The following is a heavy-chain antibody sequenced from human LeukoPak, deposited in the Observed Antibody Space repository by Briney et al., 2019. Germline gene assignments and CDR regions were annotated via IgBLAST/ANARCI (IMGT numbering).Heavy chain of an antibody. CDR1: GFTFSRYW. Sequence: GGSLRLSCAASGFTFSRYWMSWVRQAPGKGLEWVANIKQNGSEKYYVDSVKGRFTISRDNAKNSLYLQMNSLRAEDTAVYYCARDFVPPSYYYDSSGYYYWGQGTLVTVSS. CDR2: IKQNGSEK. V-gene: IGHV3-7*01. D-gene: IGHD3-22*01. J-gene: IGHJ4*02. CDR3: ARDFVPPSYYYDSSGYYY.